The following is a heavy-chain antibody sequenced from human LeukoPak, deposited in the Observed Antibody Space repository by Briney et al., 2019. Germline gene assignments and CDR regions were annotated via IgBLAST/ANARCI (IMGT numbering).Heavy chain of an antibody. CDR2: IYYSGST. J-gene: IGHJ3*02. D-gene: IGHD2-2*01. V-gene: IGHV4-30-4*08. Sequence: SETLSLTCTVSGGSISSYYWSWIRQPPGKGLEWIGDIYYSGSTYYNPSLKSRVTISVDTSKNHFSLKLSSVTAADTAVYYCARVPVVENAFDIWGQGTMVTVSS. CDR1: GGSISSYY. CDR3: ARVPVVENAFDI.